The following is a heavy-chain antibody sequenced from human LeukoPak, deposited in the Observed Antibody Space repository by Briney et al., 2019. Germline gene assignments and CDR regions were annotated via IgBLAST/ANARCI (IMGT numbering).Heavy chain of an antibody. Sequence: SGGSLRLSCAASGFIFSSYAMSWVRQAPGKGLEWVSAISGSGGSTYYAVSVKGRFTISRDNSKNTLYLQMNSLRAEDTAVYYCAKELWFGESHIENAFDIWSQGTMVTVSS. CDR3: AKELWFGESHIENAFDI. D-gene: IGHD3-10*01. J-gene: IGHJ3*02. CDR1: GFIFSSYA. V-gene: IGHV3-23*01. CDR2: ISGSGGST.